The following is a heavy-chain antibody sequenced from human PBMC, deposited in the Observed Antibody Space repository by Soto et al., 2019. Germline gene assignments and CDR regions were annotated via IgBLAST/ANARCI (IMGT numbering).Heavy chain of an antibody. Sequence: QITLNESGPTLVKPTQTLTLTCTFSGFSLNTRDVGVGWIRQPPGKALEWLGVIYWDDDKSYSPSLKSRLTITKDPSKNQLVLRMTKMDPVDTATYYCAHCRGGVASFWGQGTLVTVSS. J-gene: IGHJ4*02. CDR2: IYWDDDK. CDR3: AHCRGGVASF. D-gene: IGHD3-16*01. V-gene: IGHV2-5*02. CDR1: GFSLNTRDVG.